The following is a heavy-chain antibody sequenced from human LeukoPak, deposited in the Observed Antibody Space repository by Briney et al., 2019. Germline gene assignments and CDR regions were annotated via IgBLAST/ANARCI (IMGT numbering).Heavy chain of an antibody. Sequence: GGSLRLSCAASGFSFRCNAMNWVRQAPGKGLEWVAGIGGSGRSTYYAGAVEGRFTISRDNSKNTVDLQMSGLRAEDTAVYYCAKTTGGGYYPYYFDYWGQGTLVTVSS. D-gene: IGHD3-22*01. V-gene: IGHV3-23*01. J-gene: IGHJ4*02. CDR1: GFSFRCNA. CDR3: AKTTGGGYYPYYFDY. CDR2: IGGSGRST.